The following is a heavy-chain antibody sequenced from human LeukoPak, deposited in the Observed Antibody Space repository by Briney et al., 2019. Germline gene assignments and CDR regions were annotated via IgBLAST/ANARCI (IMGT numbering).Heavy chain of an antibody. D-gene: IGHD2-21*02. CDR3: ARDPVVTAIDFDS. CDR1: GFTFSSYS. V-gene: IGHV3-21*01. Sequence: GGSLRLYCAASGFTFSSYSMNWVRQAPGKGLEWVSTISGSSTYIYYADSVKGRFTISRDNTKKSLYLQMNSLRVEDTAIYYCARDPVVTAIDFDSWGQGTLVTVSS. CDR2: ISGSSTYI. J-gene: IGHJ4*02.